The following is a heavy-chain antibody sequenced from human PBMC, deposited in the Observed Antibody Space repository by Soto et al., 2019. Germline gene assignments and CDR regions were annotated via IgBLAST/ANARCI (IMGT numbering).Heavy chain of an antibody. CDR1: GFKYTDFA. J-gene: IGHJ6*02. CDR3: ARRAWDSYYAIDV. D-gene: IGHD3-22*01. V-gene: IGHV3-30*09. Sequence: VQLVESGGGEVQPGRSLRLSCAASGFKYTDFALHWVRQAPGKGLEWVAIISYDGSDKYYADSVKGRFVISRDNPKNTLYLEMNSLRHDDTAVYFCARRAWDSYYAIDVWGQGTTVTVFS. CDR2: ISYDGSDK.